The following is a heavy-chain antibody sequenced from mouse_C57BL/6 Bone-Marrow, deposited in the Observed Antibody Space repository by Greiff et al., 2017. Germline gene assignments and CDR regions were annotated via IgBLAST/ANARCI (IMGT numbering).Heavy chain of an antibody. CDR3: ARRVTAQATGFDY. D-gene: IGHD3-2*02. CDR2: IYPRDGST. CDR1: GYTFTSYD. V-gene: IGHV1-85*01. Sequence: QVQLQQSGPELVKPGASVKLSCKASGYTFTSYDINWVKQRPGQGLAWIGWIYPRDGSTKYNEKFKGKATLTVDTSSSTAYMELHSLTSEDTAVYFCARRVTAQATGFDYGGQGTTLTVAS. J-gene: IGHJ2*01.